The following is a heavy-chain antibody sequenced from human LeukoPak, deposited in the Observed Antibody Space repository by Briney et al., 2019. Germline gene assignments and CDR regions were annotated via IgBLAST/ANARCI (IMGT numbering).Heavy chain of an antibody. CDR1: GFTFSSYE. CDR2: ISSSGRTI. Sequence: GGSLRLSCAASGFTFSSYEMNWVPQAPGKGLEWVSYISSSGRTIYYTDSVKGRFNISRDNAKNSMYLQMNSLRAEDTAVYYCATYYDILTGYADYWGQGTLVTVSS. J-gene: IGHJ4*02. CDR3: ATYYDILTGYADY. D-gene: IGHD3-9*01. V-gene: IGHV3-48*03.